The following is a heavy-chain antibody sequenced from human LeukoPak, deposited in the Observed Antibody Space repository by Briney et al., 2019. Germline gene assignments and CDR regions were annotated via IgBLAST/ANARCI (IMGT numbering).Heavy chain of an antibody. V-gene: IGHV3-48*01. J-gene: IGHJ4*02. Sequence: GGSLRLSCAASGFTFSTYNMNWLRQAPGKGLEWVSYISSGSSTIFYADSVTGRFTISRDNAKTSLYLQMNSLRAEDTAVYYCARATPSGSYCFDYWRQGTLVTVST. CDR3: ARATPSGSYCFDY. CDR2: ISSGSSTI. CDR1: GFTFSTYN. D-gene: IGHD3-10*01.